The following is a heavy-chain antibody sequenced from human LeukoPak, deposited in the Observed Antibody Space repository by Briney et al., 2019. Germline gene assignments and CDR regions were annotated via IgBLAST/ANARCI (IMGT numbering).Heavy chain of an antibody. CDR2: INPSGGST. D-gene: IGHD5-12*01. Sequence: ASVKVSCKASGYTFTSYYMHWVRQAPGQGLEWMGIINPSGGSTSYAQKFQGRVTMTRDMSTSTVYMELSSLRSDDTAVYYCARGPTDVPLGVLIVTTSSDFDYWGQGTLVTVSS. V-gene: IGHV1-46*01. CDR3: ARGPTDVPLGVLIVTTSSDFDY. CDR1: GYTFTSYY. J-gene: IGHJ4*02.